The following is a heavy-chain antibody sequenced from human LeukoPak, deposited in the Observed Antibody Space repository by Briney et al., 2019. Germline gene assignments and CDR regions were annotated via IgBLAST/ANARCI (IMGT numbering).Heavy chain of an antibody. CDR2: IYTTGDT. J-gene: IGHJ4*02. V-gene: IGHV4-61*02. CDR1: DGSISSGSYY. D-gene: IGHD2-2*01. Sequence: SQTLSLTCTVSDGSISSGSYYWSWIRQPAGKGLEWIGRIYTTGDTNYNPSLKSRVTISVDTSKNQFSLNLSSVTAADTAVYYCARDSCSSNSCSFDYWGQGTLVTVSS. CDR3: ARDSCSSNSCSFDY.